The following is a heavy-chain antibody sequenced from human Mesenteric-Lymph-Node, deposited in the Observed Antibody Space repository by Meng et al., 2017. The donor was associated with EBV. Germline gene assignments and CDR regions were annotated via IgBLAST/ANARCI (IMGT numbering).Heavy chain of an antibody. D-gene: IGHD2-2*03. CDR2: INPNSGGT. Sequence: QVQLVPAGAEVKKPGSSVKVSFESSGDIFSNYAVNVVRQAPGQVLEWMGGINPNSGGTNYAQKFQGRVTMTRDTSISTAYMELSGLRSDDTAVYYCARVDGQPYWGQGTLVTVSS. CDR3: ARVDGQPY. J-gene: IGHJ4*02. CDR1: GDIFSNYA. V-gene: IGHV1-2*02.